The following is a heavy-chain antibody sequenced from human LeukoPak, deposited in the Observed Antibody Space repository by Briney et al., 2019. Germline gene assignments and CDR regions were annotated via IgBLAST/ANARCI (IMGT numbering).Heavy chain of an antibody. CDR3: ARGNVLRYFDWLPSFDY. CDR2: MNPNSGNT. Sequence: ASVKVSCKASGYTFTSYGISWVRQATGQGLEWMGWMNPNSGNTGYAQKFQGRVTMTRNTSISTAYMELSSLRSEDTAVYYCARGNVLRYFDWLPSFDYWGQGTLVTVSS. V-gene: IGHV1-8*02. J-gene: IGHJ4*02. D-gene: IGHD3-9*01. CDR1: GYTFTSYG.